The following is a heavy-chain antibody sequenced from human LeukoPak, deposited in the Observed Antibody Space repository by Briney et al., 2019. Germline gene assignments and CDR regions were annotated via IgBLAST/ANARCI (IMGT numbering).Heavy chain of an antibody. V-gene: IGHV3-66*01. Sequence: PGGSLRLSCAASGFSVISNYMSWVRQVPGKGLERVSTIYSDGSTYYADSVKGRFTISRDNSKNTLYLQMGSLRVEDTAVYYCARGYSSRAGTTDCCPLDYWGQGILVTVSS. CDR3: ARGYSSRAGTTDCCPLDY. CDR1: GFSVISNY. D-gene: IGHD2-21*02. J-gene: IGHJ4*02. CDR2: IYSDGST.